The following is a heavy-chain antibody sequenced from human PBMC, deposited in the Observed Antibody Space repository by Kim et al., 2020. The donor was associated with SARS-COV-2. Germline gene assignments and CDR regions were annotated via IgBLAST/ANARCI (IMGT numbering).Heavy chain of an antibody. V-gene: IGHV3-30*07. J-gene: IGHJ4*02. D-gene: IGHD3-10*01. Sequence: SGRGRYTISRDNSKITLDLQMNSLSAEDTAVYVCARGDYYGSGRYLEYWGQGTLVTVSS. CDR3: ARGDYYGSGRYLEY.